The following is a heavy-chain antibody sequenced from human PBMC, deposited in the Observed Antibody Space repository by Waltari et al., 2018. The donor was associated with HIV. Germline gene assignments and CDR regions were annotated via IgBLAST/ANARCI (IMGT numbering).Heavy chain of an antibody. J-gene: IGHJ4*02. V-gene: IGHV3-15*01. Sequence: EVQVVESGGGLVKPGGSLRLSCTGSGPTFSNVWMLWVRQAPGKGLEWIGRIKSKAEGGTIDYGTPVKGRFTISRDDSKDTVYLQMNNLETEDTALYYCTTWQGGSYWGRGTLVTVSS. CDR1: GPTFSNVW. D-gene: IGHD3-10*01. CDR3: TTWQGGSY. CDR2: IKSKAEGGTI.